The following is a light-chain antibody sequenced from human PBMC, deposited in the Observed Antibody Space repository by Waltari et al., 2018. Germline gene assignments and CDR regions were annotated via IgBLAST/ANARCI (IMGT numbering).Light chain of an antibody. Sequence: EIGLTQSPRTLSLSPGARATLSCRASQSVSRALAWYQQNPGQAPRLRIYGASNRATGIPDRFSGSGSGTDFSLIISRLEPEDFAVYYCQHYVSLPVTFGQGTKVEIK. J-gene: IGKJ1*01. CDR3: QHYVSLPVT. V-gene: IGKV3-20*01. CDR2: GAS. CDR1: QSVSRA.